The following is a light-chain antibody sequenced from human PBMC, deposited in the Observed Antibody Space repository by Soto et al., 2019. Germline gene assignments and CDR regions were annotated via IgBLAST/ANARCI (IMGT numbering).Light chain of an antibody. CDR1: SSNIGAGFD. Sequence: QSVLTQPPSVSGAPGQRVTIFCTGSSSNIGAGFDVHWYQQLPGTAPKLLIYGNTNRPSGVPDRFSGSKSDTSASLAITGLQAEDEADYYCQSYDSSLSGVVFGGGTKLTVL. V-gene: IGLV1-40*01. CDR2: GNT. CDR3: QSYDSSLSGVV. J-gene: IGLJ2*01.